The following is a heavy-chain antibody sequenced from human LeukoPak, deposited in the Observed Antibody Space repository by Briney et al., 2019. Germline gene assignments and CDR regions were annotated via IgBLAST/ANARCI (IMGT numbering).Heavy chain of an antibody. CDR3: ARRIAARKGGGYNWFDP. V-gene: IGHV4-59*08. Sequence: SETLSLTCTVSGGSISSYYWSWIRQPPGRGLEWIGYIYYSGSTNYNPSLKSRVTISVDTSKNQFSLNLSSVTAADTAVYYCARRIAARKGGGYNWFDPWGQGTLVTVSS. CDR2: IYYSGST. CDR1: GGSISSYY. J-gene: IGHJ5*02. D-gene: IGHD6-6*01.